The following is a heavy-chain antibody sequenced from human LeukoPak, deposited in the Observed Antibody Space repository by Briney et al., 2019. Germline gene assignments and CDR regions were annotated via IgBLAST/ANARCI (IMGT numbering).Heavy chain of an antibody. CDR3: AIYYYDSSGRSDY. CDR2: IYSGGST. J-gene: IGHJ4*02. Sequence: PSETLSLTCTVSGGYISSSYWSWIRQPAGKGLEWIGRIYSGGSTNYNPSLKSRVTMSVDTSKNQFSLKLSSVTAADTAMYYCAIYYYDSSGRSDYWGQGTLVTVSS. V-gene: IGHV4-4*07. D-gene: IGHD3-22*01. CDR1: GGYISSSY.